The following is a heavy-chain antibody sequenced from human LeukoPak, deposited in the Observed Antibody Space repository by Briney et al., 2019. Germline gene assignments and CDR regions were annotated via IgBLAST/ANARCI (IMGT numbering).Heavy chain of an antibody. CDR3: ARGWLAETTVVTPYNY. J-gene: IGHJ4*02. V-gene: IGHV1-69*13. Sequence: ASVKVSCKASGGTFSSYAISWVRQAPGQGLEWMGGIIPIFGTANYAQKFQGRVAITADESTSTAYMELSSLRSEDTAVYYCARGWLAETTVVTPYNYWGQGTLVTVSS. CDR1: GGTFSSYA. CDR2: IIPIFGTA. D-gene: IGHD4-23*01.